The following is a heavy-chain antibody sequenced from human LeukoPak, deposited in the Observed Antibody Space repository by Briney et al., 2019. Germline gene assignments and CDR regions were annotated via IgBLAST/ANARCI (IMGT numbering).Heavy chain of an antibody. CDR3: ARALDYYDTSGYYPIHYYFYGMDV. D-gene: IGHD3-22*01. J-gene: IGHJ6*02. CDR2: IYNTGNT. V-gene: IGHV4-31*02. CDR1: GGSFSSGGHY. Sequence: SETLCLTCSVSGGSFSSGGHYWSWIRQHPGKGLEWLGYIYNTGNTYYNPSLKSRITISIDTSKNQFSLKLSSVTAADTAVYFCARALDYYDTSGYYPIHYYFYGMDVWGQGTTVTVSS.